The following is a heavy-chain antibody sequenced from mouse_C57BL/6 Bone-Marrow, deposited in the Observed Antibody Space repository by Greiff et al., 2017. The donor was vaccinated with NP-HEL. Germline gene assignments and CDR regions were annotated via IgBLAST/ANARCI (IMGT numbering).Heavy chain of an antibody. CDR2: IWSGGST. CDR3: AREGDGYHDY. V-gene: IGHV2-2*02. CDR1: GFSLTSYG. Sequence: QVQLQQSGPGLVQPSQRLSITCTVSGFSLTSYGVHWVRQSPGKGLEWLGVIWSGGSTDYNAAFISRLSISKDKCMSQVFFKVNSLQASDTAIYYCAREGDGYHDYWGQGTTLTVSS. J-gene: IGHJ2*01. D-gene: IGHD2-3*01.